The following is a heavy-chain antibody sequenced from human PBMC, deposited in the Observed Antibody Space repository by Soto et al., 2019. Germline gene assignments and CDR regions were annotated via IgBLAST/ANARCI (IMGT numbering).Heavy chain of an antibody. CDR3: PSFFQLRGRLFDY. Sequence: EVPLVASGGGFVESGGSLRLSCAASGFSFKDAWMTWVRQAPGKGLERVGRIKSSTDGGTADYGAAVKGRFTMSRDDSNDTLYLHMDGLKREDTGVYYCPSFFQLRGRLFDYWGPGTKVNVSS. J-gene: IGHJ4*01. CDR1: GFSFKDAW. CDR2: IKSSTDGGTA. V-gene: IGHV3-15*07. D-gene: IGHD3-16*01.